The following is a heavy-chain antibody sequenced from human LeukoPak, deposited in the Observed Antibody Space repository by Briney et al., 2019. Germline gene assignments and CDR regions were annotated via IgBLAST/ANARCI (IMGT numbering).Heavy chain of an antibody. CDR2: IKEDGSEK. CDR3: ARGKWLELMSYFDY. Sequence: GGSLRLSCAASGFTFSTYWMTWVRQAPGKGLEWVANIKEDGSEKYYVDSVKGRFIISRDNTKNSLYLEVNSLRAEDTAVYYCARGKWLELMSYFDYWGQGTLVTVSS. V-gene: IGHV3-7*04. J-gene: IGHJ4*02. CDR1: GFTFSTYW. D-gene: IGHD6-19*01.